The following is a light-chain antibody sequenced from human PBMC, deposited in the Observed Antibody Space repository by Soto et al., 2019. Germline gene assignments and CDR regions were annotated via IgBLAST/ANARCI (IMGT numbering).Light chain of an antibody. CDR2: AAS. Sequence: EIVMTQSPATLSVSPGERAIVSCRASQSISINLAWYQQKPGQAPRLLIYAASNRATGVPARFSGSWSGTEFTLTISSLQSEDFAVYYCQQYNNWITFGQGTKVDIK. CDR1: QSISIN. J-gene: IGKJ1*01. V-gene: IGKV3-15*01. CDR3: QQYNNWIT.